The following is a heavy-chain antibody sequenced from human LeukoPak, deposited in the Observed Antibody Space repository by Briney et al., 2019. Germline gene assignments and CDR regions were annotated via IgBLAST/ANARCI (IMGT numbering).Heavy chain of an antibody. J-gene: IGHJ4*02. CDR3: AKTAYDSSGYYYGVFDY. Sequence: GGSLRLSCAASGFTFDDYAMHWVRHAPGKGLEWVSGISWNSGSIGYADSVKGRFTISRDNAKNSLYLQMNSLRAEDTALYYCAKTAYDSSGYYYGVFDYWGQGTLVTVSS. V-gene: IGHV3-9*01. CDR1: GFTFDDYA. D-gene: IGHD3-22*01. CDR2: ISWNSGSI.